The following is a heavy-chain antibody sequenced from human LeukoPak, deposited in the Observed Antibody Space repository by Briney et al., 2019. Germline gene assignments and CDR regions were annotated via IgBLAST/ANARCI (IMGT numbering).Heavy chain of an antibody. Sequence: ASVKVSCKASGYTFTSYDINWVRQATGRGLEWMGWMNPNSGNTGYAQKFQGRVTMTRNTSISTAYMELSSLRSEDTAVYYCARGSIDYSNYGYWGQGTLVTVSS. CDR3: ARGSIDYSNYGY. CDR2: MNPNSGNT. V-gene: IGHV1-8*01. D-gene: IGHD4-11*01. CDR1: GYTFTSYD. J-gene: IGHJ4*02.